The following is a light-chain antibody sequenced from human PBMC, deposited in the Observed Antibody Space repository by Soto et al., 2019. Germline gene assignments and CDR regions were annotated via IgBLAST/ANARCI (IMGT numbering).Light chain of an antibody. CDR2: SNN. J-gene: IGLJ1*01. V-gene: IGLV1-44*01. Sequence: QSVLTQPPSVSATPGKGVTIFFLGSRSNIGSNLVHWYQQLPGTAPKLLIYSNNQRPSGVPARVSGSKSGTSASLAISGLQSEDEADYYCAAWDDSLNADVFGTGTKLTVL. CDR1: RSNIGSNL. CDR3: AAWDDSLNADV.